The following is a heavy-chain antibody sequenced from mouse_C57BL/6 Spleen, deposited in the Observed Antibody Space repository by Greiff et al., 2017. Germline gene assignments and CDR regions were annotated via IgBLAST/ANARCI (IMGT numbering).Heavy chain of an antibody. CDR2: INPSSGYT. Sequence: LVESGAELARPGASVKMSCKASGYTFTSYTMHWVKQRPGQGLEWIGYINPSSGYTKYNQKFKDKATLTADKSSSTAYMQLSSLTSEDSAVYYCARELGGNYWGQGTTLTVSS. V-gene: IGHV1-4*01. J-gene: IGHJ2*01. CDR1: GYTFTSYT. CDR3: ARELGGNY.